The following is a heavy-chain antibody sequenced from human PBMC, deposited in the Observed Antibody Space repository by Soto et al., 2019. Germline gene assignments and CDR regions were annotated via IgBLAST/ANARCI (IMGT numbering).Heavy chain of an antibody. CDR1: GFTFSNYW. Sequence: EVQLVESGGGLVQPGGSLRLSCAASGFTFSNYWMGWVRQAPGKGLEWVANIDRDGTEKFYVDSVKGRFSISRDNTKDSLSLQMNSLRGEDTGVYYCARDKTIAWSPNWFDPWGQGTLVTVSS. V-gene: IGHV3-7*01. CDR2: IDRDGTEK. D-gene: IGHD3-9*01. J-gene: IGHJ5*02. CDR3: ARDKTIAWSPNWFDP.